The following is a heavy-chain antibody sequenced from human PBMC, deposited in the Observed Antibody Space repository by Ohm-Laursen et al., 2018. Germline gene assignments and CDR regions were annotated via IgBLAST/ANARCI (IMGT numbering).Heavy chain of an antibody. Sequence: GSLRLSCTASGFNFSEFYMSWVRQAPGKGLEWVSVIYSGGSTYYADSVKGRFTISRDNSKNTLYLQMNSLRAEDTAVYYCASSHYGDYGRYYWGQGTLVTVSS. CDR3: ASSHYGDYGRYY. CDR2: IYSGGST. V-gene: IGHV3-53*01. J-gene: IGHJ4*02. D-gene: IGHD4-17*01. CDR1: GFNFSEFY.